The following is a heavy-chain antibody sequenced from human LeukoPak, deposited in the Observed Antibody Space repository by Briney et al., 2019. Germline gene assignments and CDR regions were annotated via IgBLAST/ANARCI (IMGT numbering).Heavy chain of an antibody. Sequence: GGSLRLSCAASGFNVSSNYMSWVRQAPGKGLEWVSVIYSGGSTYYADSVKGRFTIPRDNSKNTLHLQMNSLRAEDTAVYYCARGTVRDFWCDFWGQGTLVTVSS. V-gene: IGHV3-53*01. D-gene: IGHD3-3*01. CDR1: GFNVSSNY. CDR2: IYSGGST. J-gene: IGHJ4*02. CDR3: ARGTVRDFWCDF.